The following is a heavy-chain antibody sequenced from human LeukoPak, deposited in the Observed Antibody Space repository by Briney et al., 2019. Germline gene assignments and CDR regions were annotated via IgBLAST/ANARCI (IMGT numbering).Heavy chain of an antibody. V-gene: IGHV3-43*02. D-gene: IGHD2-21*02. CDR2: INGDGDGT. Sequence: PGGSLRLSCAASGFTFYDYALHWVRQAPGKGLEWVSLINGDGDGTYYADSVKGRFSISRDNSKNSLFLQMNSLRAEDTALYYCAKDYCGGDCYLFHYWGQGTLVSVSS. CDR3: AKDYCGGDCYLFHY. J-gene: IGHJ4*02. CDR1: GFTFYDYA.